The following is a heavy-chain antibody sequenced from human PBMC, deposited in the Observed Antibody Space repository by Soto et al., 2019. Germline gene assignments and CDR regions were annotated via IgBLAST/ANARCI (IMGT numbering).Heavy chain of an antibody. CDR1: GFTFSSYA. V-gene: IGHV3-30-3*01. J-gene: IGHJ5*02. CDR3: AREGTAMADVKWFDP. D-gene: IGHD5-18*01. Sequence: QVQLVESGGGVVQPGRSLRLSCAASGFTFSSYAMHWVRQAPGKGLEWVAVISYDGSNKYYADPVKGRVTISRDNSKNTLYLQMNSLRAEDTSVYYCAREGTAMADVKWFDPWGQGTLVTVSS. CDR2: ISYDGSNK.